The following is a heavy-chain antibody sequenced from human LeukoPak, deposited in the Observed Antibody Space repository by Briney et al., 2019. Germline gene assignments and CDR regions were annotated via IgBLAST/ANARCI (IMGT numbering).Heavy chain of an antibody. CDR3: AREYSSSSGRRAFDI. J-gene: IGHJ3*02. V-gene: IGHV4-39*01. CDR1: GGSIGSSNYY. D-gene: IGHD6-6*01. CDR2: VYYSGST. Sequence: TSEALSLTCTVSGGSIGSSNYYWGWIRQPPGKGLEWIGSVYYSGSTYYNPSLKSRVTISVDTSKNQFSLKLSSVTATDTAVYYCAREYSSSSGRRAFDIWGQGTMVTVSS.